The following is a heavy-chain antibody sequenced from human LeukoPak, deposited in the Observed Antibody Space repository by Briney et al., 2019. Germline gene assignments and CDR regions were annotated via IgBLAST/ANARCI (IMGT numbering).Heavy chain of an antibody. CDR2: ISSSSSYI. CDR1: GFTFSSYS. V-gene: IGHV3-21*01. D-gene: IGHD2-2*01. CDR3: ARVAVVVPAARGDWFDP. J-gene: IGHJ5*02. Sequence: PGGSLRLSCAASGFTFSSYSMNWVRQAPGKGLEWVSSISSSSSYIYYADSVKGRFTISRDNAKNSLYLQMNSLRAEDTAVYYCARVAVVVPAARGDWFDPWGQGTLVTVSS.